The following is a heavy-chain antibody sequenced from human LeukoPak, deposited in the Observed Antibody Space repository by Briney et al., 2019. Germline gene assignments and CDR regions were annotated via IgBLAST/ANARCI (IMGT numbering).Heavy chain of an antibody. V-gene: IGHV3-7*01. D-gene: IGHD2-15*01. CDR2: IKQDGTQK. CDR1: GFTFSNYW. J-gene: IGHJ4*02. CDR3: AREADGSCDY. Sequence: GGSLRLSCAASGFTFSNYWMSWVRQAPGKGLEWVADIKQDGTQKYYVDSVEGRFTISRDNSKNTLYLQLGSLRAEDTAVYYCAREADGSCDYWGQGTLVTVSS.